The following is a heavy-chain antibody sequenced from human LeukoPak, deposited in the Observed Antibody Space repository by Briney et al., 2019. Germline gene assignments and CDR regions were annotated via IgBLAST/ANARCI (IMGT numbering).Heavy chain of an antibody. CDR3: ARSIVGATLYFDY. J-gene: IGHJ4*02. CDR1: GGSFSGYY. D-gene: IGHD1-26*01. CDR2: INHSGST. Sequence: SETLSLTCAVYGGSFSGYYWSWIRQPPGKGLEWIGEINHSGSTNYNPSLKSRVTISVDTSKNQFSLKLSSVTAADTAVYYCARSIVGATLYFDYWGQGTLVTVSS. V-gene: IGHV4-34*01.